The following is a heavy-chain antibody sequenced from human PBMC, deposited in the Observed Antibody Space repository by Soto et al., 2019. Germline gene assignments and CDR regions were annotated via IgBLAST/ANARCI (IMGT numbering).Heavy chain of an antibody. V-gene: IGHV3-30-3*01. Sequence: SCAASGFIFNNYAMHWVRQAPGKGLEWVAFISYDGSSNYYADSVTGRFTISRDSSRNTLNLQMNSLRAEDTAVYYCARGDGYIYGNTFDSWGQGTLVTVSS. D-gene: IGHD5-18*01. J-gene: IGHJ4*02. CDR3: ARGDGYIYGNTFDS. CDR2: ISYDGSSN. CDR1: GFIFNNYA.